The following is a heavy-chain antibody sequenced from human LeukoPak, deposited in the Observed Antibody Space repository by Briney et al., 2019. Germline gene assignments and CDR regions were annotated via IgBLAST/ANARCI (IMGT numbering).Heavy chain of an antibody. J-gene: IGHJ4*02. V-gene: IGHV3-7*04. D-gene: IGHD6-19*01. CDR2: IKQDGSEK. CDR1: GFTFSSFW. Sequence: GGSLRVSCAASGFTFSSFWMAWVRQAAGKGLEREANIKQDGSEKYYVDSVKGRFTISRDNAKTSVSLQMNSLRADDTAVYYCARDGGGWTYFDYWGQGRPVTVSS. CDR3: ARDGGGWTYFDY.